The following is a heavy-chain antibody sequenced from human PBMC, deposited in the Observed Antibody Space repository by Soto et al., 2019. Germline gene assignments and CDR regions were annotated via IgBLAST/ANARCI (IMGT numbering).Heavy chain of an antibody. Sequence: ASVKVSCKASCYTFTSYDISWVRQAPGQGLEWMGWISAYNGNTNYAQKLQGRVTMTTDTSTSTAYMELRSLRSDDMAVYYCARGHTVDTAMTTHSRYYYYYYGMDVWGQGTTVTVSS. CDR3: ARGHTVDTAMTTHSRYYYYYYGMDV. CDR2: ISAYNGNT. J-gene: IGHJ6*02. V-gene: IGHV1-18*03. CDR1: CYTFTSYD. D-gene: IGHD5-18*01.